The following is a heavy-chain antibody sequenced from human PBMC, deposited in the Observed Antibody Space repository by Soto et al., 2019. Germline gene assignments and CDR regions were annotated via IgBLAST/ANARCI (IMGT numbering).Heavy chain of an antibody. CDR1: GFTFSSYS. CDR3: ERRISVRDFWSGYYRQYCYGIDA. V-gene: IGHV3-21*01. CDR2: ISSSSSYI. D-gene: IGHD3-3*01. J-gene: IGHJ6*02. Sequence: GVALRLSCAASGFTFSSYSMNWVRQAPGKGLEWVSSISSSSSYIYYADSVKGRFTISRDNAKNSLYLQMNSLRAEDTAVYYCERRISVRDFWSGYYRQYCYGIDAWGQGDTVTVT.